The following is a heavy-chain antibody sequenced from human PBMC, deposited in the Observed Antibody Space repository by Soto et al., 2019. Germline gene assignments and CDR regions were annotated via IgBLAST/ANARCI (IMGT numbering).Heavy chain of an antibody. J-gene: IGHJ4*02. V-gene: IGHV4-39*01. CDR1: GDAITSNSYF. CDR2: IYYSGTT. Sequence: QLQLQESGPGLVKPSETLSLTCTVSGDAITSNSYFWAWIRQPPGKWLEWIGSIYYSGTTYYNPSLKSRVTISVDRSQNQFSLKLSSVTAADTAVYYCARHFSVDYFDYWGQGALVTVSS. CDR3: ARHFSVDYFDY.